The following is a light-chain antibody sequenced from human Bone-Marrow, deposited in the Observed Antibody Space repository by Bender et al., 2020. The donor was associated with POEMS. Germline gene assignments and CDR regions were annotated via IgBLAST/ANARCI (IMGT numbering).Light chain of an antibody. CDR3: QVWDRDSGYSVV. V-gene: IGLV3-21*02. Sequence: VLTQPPSVSGAPGQTAIITCGGNNIGSTYVHWYQQKPGQAPVLVVSDDSDRPSGIPDRFSGSNSKNTATLAISRVEAGDEADYYCQVWDRDSGYSVVFGGGTRLTVL. J-gene: IGLJ2*01. CDR1: NIGSTY. CDR2: DDS.